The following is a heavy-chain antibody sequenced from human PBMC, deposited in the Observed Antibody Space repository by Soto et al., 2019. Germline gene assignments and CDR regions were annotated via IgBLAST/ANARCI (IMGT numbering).Heavy chain of an antibody. D-gene: IGHD5-18*01. V-gene: IGHV5-51*01. Sequence: GESLKISCKGSGYSFTSYWIGWVRQMPGKGLEWMGIIYPGDSDTRYSPSFQGQVTISADKSISTAYLQWSSLKASDTAMYYCARHDGYSYGYRYYYYGMDVWGQGTTVTVSS. CDR2: IYPGDSDT. CDR1: GYSFTSYW. J-gene: IGHJ6*02. CDR3: ARHDGYSYGYRYYYYGMDV.